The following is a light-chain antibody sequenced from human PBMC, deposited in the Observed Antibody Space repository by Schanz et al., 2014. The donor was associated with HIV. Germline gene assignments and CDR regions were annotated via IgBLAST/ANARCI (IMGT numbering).Light chain of an antibody. CDR3: QHYFSTPPT. V-gene: IGKV4-1*01. CDR1: QSVLYSSNNKNY. Sequence: DIVMTQSPDSLAVSLGERATINCKSSQSVLYSSNNKNYLAWYQQKPGQPPKLLIYWASTRESGVPDRFSGSGSGTDFTLTISSLQAEDVAVYYCQHYFSTPPTFGGGTKVESK. CDR2: WAS. J-gene: IGKJ4*01.